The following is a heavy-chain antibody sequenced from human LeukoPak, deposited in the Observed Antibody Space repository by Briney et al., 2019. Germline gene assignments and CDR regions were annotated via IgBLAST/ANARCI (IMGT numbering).Heavy chain of an antibody. CDR3: AKDNRYNYGYYFDY. J-gene: IGHJ4*02. Sequence: GGSLRLSCAASGFTFSTYAMSWVRQAPGKGLEWVSTISGSGSSTWYADSVKGRFTISRDNSKNTLYLQMNSLRAEDTAVYYCAKDNRYNYGYYFDYWGRGTLVTVSS. V-gene: IGHV3-23*01. CDR1: GFTFSTYA. D-gene: IGHD5-18*01. CDR2: ISGSGSST.